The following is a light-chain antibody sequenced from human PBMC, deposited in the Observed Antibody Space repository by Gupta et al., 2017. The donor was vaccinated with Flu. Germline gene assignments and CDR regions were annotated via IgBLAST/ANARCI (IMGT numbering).Light chain of an antibody. CDR3: QQRSNGPVVLT. V-gene: IGKV3-11*01. CDR2: DAS. Sequence: EIVLTQSPATLSLSPGERATLSCRASQSVSSYLAWYQQKPGQAPRLLIYDASNRATGIPARFSGSGSGTDFTLTISSLEPEDFAVYYCQQRSNGPVVLTFGGGTKVEIK. J-gene: IGKJ4*01. CDR1: QSVSSY.